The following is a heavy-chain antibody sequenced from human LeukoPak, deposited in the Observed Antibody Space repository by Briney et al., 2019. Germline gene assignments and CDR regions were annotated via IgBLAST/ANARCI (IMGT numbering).Heavy chain of an antibody. CDR2: IIPIFGTA. CDR3: ARDHVQSVYGDYGSGMDV. D-gene: IGHD4-17*01. V-gene: IGHV1-69*13. Sequence: SVKVSCKASGGTFSSYAISWVRQAPGQGLEWMGGIIPIFGTANYAQKFQGRVTITADESTSTAYMELSSLRSEDTAVYYCARDHVQSVYGDYGSGMDVWGQGTTVTVSS. J-gene: IGHJ6*02. CDR1: GGTFSSYA.